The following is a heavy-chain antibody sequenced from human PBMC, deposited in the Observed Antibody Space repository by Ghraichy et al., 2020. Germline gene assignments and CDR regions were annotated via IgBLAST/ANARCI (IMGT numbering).Heavy chain of an antibody. CDR3: ATETSSLLTTVTTLIDYYYGMDV. D-gene: IGHD4-17*01. V-gene: IGHV1-24*01. CDR2: FDPEDGET. CDR1: GYTLTELS. Sequence: ASVKVSCKVSGYTLTELSMHWVRQAPGKGLEWMGGFDPEDGETIYAQKFQGRVTMTEDTSTDTAYMELSSLRSEDTAVYYCATETSSLLTTVTTLIDYYYGMDVWGQGTTVTVSS. J-gene: IGHJ6*02.